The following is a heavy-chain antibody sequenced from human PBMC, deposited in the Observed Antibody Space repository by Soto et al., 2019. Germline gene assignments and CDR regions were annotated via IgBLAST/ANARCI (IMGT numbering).Heavy chain of an antibody. J-gene: IGHJ4*02. CDR2: IYYSGST. D-gene: IGHD6-13*01. V-gene: IGHV4-59*12. CDR3: ARPFGVAAAGSFDE. CDR1: GDSIINYY. Sequence: SDTLSLTCPVSGDSIINYYWTWIRQPPRKGLEWIGYIYYSGSTNYNPSLKSRVIMSVVTSKNQFFLMLISLPAADTAAYFCARPFGVAAAGSFDEWGQANLVTV.